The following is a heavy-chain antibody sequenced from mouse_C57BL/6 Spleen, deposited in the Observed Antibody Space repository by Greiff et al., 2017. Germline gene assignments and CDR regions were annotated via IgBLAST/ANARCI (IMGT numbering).Heavy chain of an antibody. V-gene: IGHV2-2*01. CDR2: IWSGGST. CDR3: AGSTVGYFDV. CDR1: GFSLTRYG. D-gene: IGHD1-1*01. Sequence: QVQLQQSGPGLVQPSQSLSITCTVSGFSLTRYGVHWVRQSPGKGLEWLGVIWSGGSTDYNAAFISRLSISKDNSTSQVFFKMNSLQADYTAIYYCAGSTVGYFDVWGTGTTVTVAS. J-gene: IGHJ1*03.